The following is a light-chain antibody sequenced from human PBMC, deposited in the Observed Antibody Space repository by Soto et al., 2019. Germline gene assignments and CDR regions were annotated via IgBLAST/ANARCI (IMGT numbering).Light chain of an antibody. V-gene: IGLV1-44*01. Sequence: QSVLTQPPSASGTSGQRVVISCSGSSSHIGRNTVNWYRQVPGMAPQLLISSNSVRPSGVPDRFSGSKSGTSASLTISGLQSEDESDYYCAVWDDSLRGWVFGGGTKLTVL. CDR2: SNS. CDR1: SSHIGRNT. CDR3: AVWDDSLRGWV. J-gene: IGLJ3*02.